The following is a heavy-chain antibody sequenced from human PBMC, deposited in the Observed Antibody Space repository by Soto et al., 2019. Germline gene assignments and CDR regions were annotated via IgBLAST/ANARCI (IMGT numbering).Heavy chain of an antibody. V-gene: IGHV4-39*01. CDR1: FGPISSSGYY. CDR2: IYYSGSP. CDR3: ARRRITIVGVVTIDY. D-gene: IGHD3-3*01. J-gene: IGHJ4*02. Sequence: SETLSLTCPVSFGPISSSGYYWGWIRQPPGKAPEWIGSIYYSGSPYYNPSLKSRVTISVDTAKNQFSLKLSSVTAADTAVYYCARRRITIVGVVTIDYWGQGILVTVSS.